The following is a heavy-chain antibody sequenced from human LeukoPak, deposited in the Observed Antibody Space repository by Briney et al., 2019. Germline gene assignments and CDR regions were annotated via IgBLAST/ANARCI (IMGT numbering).Heavy chain of an antibody. CDR3: TTDDEVEWDLKLGAFDV. J-gene: IGHJ3*01. D-gene: IGHD1-26*01. V-gene: IGHV3-15*01. CDR2: XKSKNDGGTT. Sequence: RLXCAASGFSLSNAWMSWVRQAXGXXXXXVGRXKSKNDGGTTDYAAPVKGRFTISRDDSKNTLYLQMNSLKTEDTAVYYCTTDDEVEWDLKLGAFDVWGQGTMVTVSS. CDR1: GFSLSNAW.